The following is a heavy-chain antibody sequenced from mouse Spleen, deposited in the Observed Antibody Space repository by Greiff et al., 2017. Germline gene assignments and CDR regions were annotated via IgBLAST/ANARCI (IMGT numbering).Heavy chain of an antibody. CDR3: ARMGSLLRLAWFAY. J-gene: IGHJ3*01. D-gene: IGHD1-2*01. Sequence: QVQLQQPGAELVKPGASVKMSCKASGYTFTSYWITWVKQRPGQGLEWIGDIYPGSGSTNYNEKFKSKATLTVDTSSSTAYMQLSSLTSEDSAVYYCARMGSLLRLAWFAYWGQGTLVTVSA. V-gene: IGHV1-55*01. CDR2: IYPGSGST. CDR1: GYTFTSYW.